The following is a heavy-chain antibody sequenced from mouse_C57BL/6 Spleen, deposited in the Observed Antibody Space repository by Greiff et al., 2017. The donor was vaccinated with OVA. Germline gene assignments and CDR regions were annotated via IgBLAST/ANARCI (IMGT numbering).Heavy chain of an antibody. Sequence: DVKLVESEGGLVQPGSSMKLSCTASGFTFSDYYMAWVRQVPEKGLEWVANINYDGSSTYYLDSLKSRFIISRDNAKNILYLQMSSLKSEDTATYYCARSTTVVAPYYFDYWGQGTTLTVSS. CDR3: ARSTTVVAPYYFDY. D-gene: IGHD1-1*01. CDR1: GFTFSDYY. V-gene: IGHV5-16*01. J-gene: IGHJ2*01. CDR2: INYDGSST.